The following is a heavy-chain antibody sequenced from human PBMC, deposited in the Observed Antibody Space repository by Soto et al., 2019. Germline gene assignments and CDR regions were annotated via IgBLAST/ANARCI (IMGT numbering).Heavy chain of an antibody. V-gene: IGHV4-61*08. J-gene: IGHJ6*02. CDR1: SVGFG. CDR2: IYYSGST. CDR3: ARVDGYSGYDGQGEYYYYYGMDV. D-gene: IGHD5-12*01. Sequence: SVGFGGSRIRKKKGKGLEWIGYIYYSGSTNYNPSLKSRVTISVDTSKNQFSLKLSSVTAADTAVYYCARVDGYSGYDGQGEYYYYYGMDVWGQGTTVTVSS.